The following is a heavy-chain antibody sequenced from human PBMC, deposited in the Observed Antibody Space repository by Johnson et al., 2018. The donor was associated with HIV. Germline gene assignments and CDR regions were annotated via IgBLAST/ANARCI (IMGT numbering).Heavy chain of an antibody. J-gene: IGHJ3*02. Sequence: MQLVESGGGLVKPGGSLRLSCAASGFTFDDYGMSWVRQAPGKGLEWVSGIHWNGGSTGYAASVKGLFTISRDNAKNSLYLQMNSLRAEDTAVYYCARRGRRADDAFDIWGQGTMVTVSS. D-gene: IGHD3-16*01. CDR2: IHWNGGST. CDR1: GFTFDDYG. V-gene: IGHV3-20*04. CDR3: ARRGRRADDAFDI.